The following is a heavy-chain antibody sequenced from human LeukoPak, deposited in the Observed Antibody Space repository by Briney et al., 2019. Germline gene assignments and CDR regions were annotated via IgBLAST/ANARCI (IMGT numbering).Heavy chain of an antibody. J-gene: IGHJ3*02. CDR1: GYSFTNYW. D-gene: IGHD5-12*01. V-gene: IGHV5-51*01. CDR2: IYPGDSDT. CDR3: AAALASGYEKQDAFDI. Sequence: GESLKISCKGSGYSFTNYWIGWVRQMPGKGLEWMGIIYPGDSDTKYSPSFQGQVTISADKSISTAYLQWSSLKASDTAMYYCAAALASGYEKQDAFDIWGQGTMVTVSS.